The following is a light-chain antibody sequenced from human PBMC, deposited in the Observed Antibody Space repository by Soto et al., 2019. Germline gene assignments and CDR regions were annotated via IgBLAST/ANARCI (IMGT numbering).Light chain of an antibody. CDR2: AVN. CDR1: SSDVGDYNY. J-gene: IGLJ3*02. CDR3: CSYAGSYTWV. Sequence: QSALTQPRSVSGSPGQSVTISCTGTSSDVGDYNYVSWYQQHPGKAPKLLIYAVNMRPSGVPDRFSGSKSGNTASLTISGXXXXXEXDXSCCSYAGSYTWVFGGGTKLTVL. V-gene: IGLV2-11*01.